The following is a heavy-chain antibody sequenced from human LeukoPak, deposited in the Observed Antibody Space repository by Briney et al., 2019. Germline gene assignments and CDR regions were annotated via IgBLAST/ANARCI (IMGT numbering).Heavy chain of an antibody. J-gene: IGHJ4*02. Sequence: GGSLRLSCAPSGFTFSNYVMHWVRQAPGKGLEWVAVISSDGSNKYYADSVKGRFTISRDNSKNTLYLQMNSLRAEDTAIYYRTKTRGYCSGGSCFNFDYWGQGTLVTVSS. CDR2: ISSDGSNK. V-gene: IGHV3-30*18. D-gene: IGHD2-15*01. CDR1: GFTFSNYV. CDR3: TKTRGYCSGGSCFNFDY.